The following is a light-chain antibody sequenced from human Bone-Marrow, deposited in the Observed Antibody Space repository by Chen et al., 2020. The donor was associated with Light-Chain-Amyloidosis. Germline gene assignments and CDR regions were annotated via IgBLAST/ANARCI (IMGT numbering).Light chain of an antibody. CDR2: DVS. J-gene: IGLJ3*02. CDR1: NIGSTS. CDR3: QVWDRSSDRPV. V-gene: IGLV3-21*02. Sequence: SYVLTQPSSVSVAPGQTATIACGGNNIGSTSVPWYQQTPGQAPLLVVYDVSDRPSGIPERLAGSNSGNTATLTSSRVEAGDEADYYCQVWDRSSDRPVFGGGTKLTVL.